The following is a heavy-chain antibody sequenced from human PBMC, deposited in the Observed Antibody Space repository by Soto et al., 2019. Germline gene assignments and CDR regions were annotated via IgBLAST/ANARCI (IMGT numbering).Heavy chain of an antibody. J-gene: IGHJ5*02. CDR2: IYHSGST. D-gene: IGHD3-3*01. CDR3: ARNELGITIFGVVLNWFDP. Sequence: SETLSLTCAVVDGAIKSLDWWRWVRQPPGKGLEWIGEIYHSGSTNYNPSLKSRVTISVDKSKNQFSLKLSSVTAADTAVYYCARNELGITIFGVVLNWFDPWGQGTLVTVSS. V-gene: IGHV4-4*02. CDR1: DGAIKSLDW.